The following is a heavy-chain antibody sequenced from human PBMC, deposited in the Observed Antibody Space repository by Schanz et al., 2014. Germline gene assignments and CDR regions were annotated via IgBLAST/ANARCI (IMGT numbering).Heavy chain of an antibody. CDR3: ARNYGGHSEESDRYGMDV. CDR1: GYTFTRYY. CDR2: INPSGGST. V-gene: IGHV1-46*01. D-gene: IGHD4-17*01. Sequence: QVQLVQSGAEVKKPGASVKVSCKASGYTFTRYYNHWVRQAPGQGLEWMGIINPSGGSTTYAQKFQGRVTMTSDTSTSTVYMELSSLRSEDTAVYYCARNYGGHSEESDRYGMDVWGQGTTVTVSS. J-gene: IGHJ6*02.